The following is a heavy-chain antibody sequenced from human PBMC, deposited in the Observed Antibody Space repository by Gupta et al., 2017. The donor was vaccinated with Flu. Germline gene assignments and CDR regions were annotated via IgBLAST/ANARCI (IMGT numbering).Heavy chain of an antibody. D-gene: IGHD5-18*01. CDR2: ISYDGSNK. J-gene: IGHJ4*02. V-gene: IGHV3-30*18. Sequence: QVQLVEFGGGVVQPGRSLRLSCAASGFTFSSYGMHWVRQAPGKGLEWVAVISYDGSNKYYADSVKGRFTISRDNSKNTLYLQMNSLRAEDTAVYYCAKDSHYTAMAYWGQGTLVTVSS. CDR3: AKDSHYTAMAY. CDR1: GFTFSSYG.